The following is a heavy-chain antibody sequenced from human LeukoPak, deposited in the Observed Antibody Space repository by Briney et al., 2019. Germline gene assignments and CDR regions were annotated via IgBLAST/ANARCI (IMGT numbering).Heavy chain of an antibody. V-gene: IGHV4-30-2*01. CDR2: IYHSGST. CDR3: ARDSVDVVPAATRPRTAIFDY. Sequence: SETLSLTCTVSGVSISSGGYYWSWIRQPPGKGLEWIGYIYHSGSTYYNPSLKSRVTISVDRSKNQFSLKLSSVTAADTAVYYCARDSVDVVPAATRPRTAIFDYWGQGTLVTVSS. J-gene: IGHJ4*02. D-gene: IGHD2-2*01. CDR1: GVSISSGGYY.